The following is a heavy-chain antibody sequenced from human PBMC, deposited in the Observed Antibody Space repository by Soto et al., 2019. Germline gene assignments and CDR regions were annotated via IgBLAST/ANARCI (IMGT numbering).Heavy chain of an antibody. Sequence: TLSLTCAVYGGSFSGYYWSWIRQPPGKGLEWIGEINHSGSTNYNPSLKSRVTISVDTSKNQFSLKLSSVTAADTAVYYCARARVRFWSGYPFDPWGQGTLVTVSS. CDR1: GGSFSGYY. CDR2: INHSGST. D-gene: IGHD3-3*01. J-gene: IGHJ5*02. V-gene: IGHV4-34*01. CDR3: ARARVRFWSGYPFDP.